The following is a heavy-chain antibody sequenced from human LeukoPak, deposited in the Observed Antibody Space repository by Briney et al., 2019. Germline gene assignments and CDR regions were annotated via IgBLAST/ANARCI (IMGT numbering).Heavy chain of an antibody. Sequence: SETLSLTCTVSGGSISSYYWSWIRQPAGKGLEWIGRIYTSGSTNYNPSLKSRVTMSVDTSKNQFSLKLSSVTTADTAVYYYARVRYGGAPDAFDIWGQGTMVTVSS. D-gene: IGHD4-17*01. CDR1: GGSISSYY. V-gene: IGHV4-4*07. CDR2: IYTSGST. J-gene: IGHJ3*02. CDR3: ARVRYGGAPDAFDI.